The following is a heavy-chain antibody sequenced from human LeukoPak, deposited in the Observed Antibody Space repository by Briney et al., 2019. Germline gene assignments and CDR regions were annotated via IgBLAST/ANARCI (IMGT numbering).Heavy chain of an antibody. CDR1: GFTFSSYA. V-gene: IGHV3-64*01. Sequence: GGSRRLSCAASGFTFSSYAMHWVRQAPGKGLEYVSAISSNGGSTYYANSVKGRFTISRDNSKNTLYLQMGSLRAEDMAVYYCARSIGSRYYYYYYMDVWGKGTTVTVSS. CDR3: ARSIGSRYYYYYYMDV. D-gene: IGHD5-12*01. CDR2: ISSNGGST. J-gene: IGHJ6*03.